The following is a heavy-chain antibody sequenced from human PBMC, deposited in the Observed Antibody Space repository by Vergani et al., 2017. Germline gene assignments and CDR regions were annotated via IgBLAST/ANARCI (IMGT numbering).Heavy chain of an antibody. D-gene: IGHD3-10*01. CDR3: ARGPRTSYYGSGSPPPFDY. CDR1: GGSFSGYY. V-gene: IGHV4-34*01. Sequence: QVQLQLWGAGLLKPSETLSLTCAVYGGSFSGYYWSWIRQPPGKGLEWIGEINHSGSTNYNPSLKSRVTISVDTSKNQFSLKLSSVTAADTAVYYCARGPRTSYYGSGSPPPFDYWGQGTLVTVSS. J-gene: IGHJ4*02. CDR2: INHSGST.